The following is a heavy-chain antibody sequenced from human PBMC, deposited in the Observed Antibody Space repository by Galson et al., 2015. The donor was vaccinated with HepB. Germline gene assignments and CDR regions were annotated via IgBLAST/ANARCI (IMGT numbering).Heavy chain of an antibody. Sequence: SLRLSCAASGFTFSSYAMHWVRQAPGKGLEWVAVISYDGSNKYYADSGKGRFTISRDNSKNTLYLQMNSLRAEDTAVYYCARDAYGDYTYGMDVWGQGTTVTVSS. J-gene: IGHJ6*02. CDR3: ARDAYGDYTYGMDV. CDR2: ISYDGSNK. V-gene: IGHV3-30-3*01. D-gene: IGHD4-17*01. CDR1: GFTFSSYA.